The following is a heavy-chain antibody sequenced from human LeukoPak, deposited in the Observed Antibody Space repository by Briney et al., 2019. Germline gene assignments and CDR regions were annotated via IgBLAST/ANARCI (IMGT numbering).Heavy chain of an antibody. J-gene: IGHJ3*02. D-gene: IGHD2-15*01. Sequence: SETLSLTCTASGGSISSYYWSWIRQPPEKGLEWIGYIYTRGSTNYNPSLKSRVTMSVDTSKNQFSLKLSSVTAADTAVYYCARGRYCSADICSGGDAFDIWGQGTMVSVS. CDR1: GGSISSYY. CDR2: IYTRGST. V-gene: IGHV4-4*09. CDR3: ARGRYCSADICSGGDAFDI.